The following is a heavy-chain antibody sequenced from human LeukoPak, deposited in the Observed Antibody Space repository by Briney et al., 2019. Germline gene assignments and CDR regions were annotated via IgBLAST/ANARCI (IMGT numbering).Heavy chain of an antibody. CDR3: AGTPSRNWFDP. CDR1: GFTFSSYG. V-gene: IGHV3-21*01. J-gene: IGHJ5*02. Sequence: GGSLRLSCAASGFTFSSYGMHWVRQAPGEGLEWVSSISGSSNYIYYADSVKGRFTISRDNAKNSLYLQMNSLRAEDTAVYYCAGTPSRNWFDPWGQGTLVTVSS. CDR2: ISGSSNYI.